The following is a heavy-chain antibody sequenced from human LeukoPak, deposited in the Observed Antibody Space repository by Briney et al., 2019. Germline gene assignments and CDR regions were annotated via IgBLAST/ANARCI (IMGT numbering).Heavy chain of an antibody. CDR1: GGTFSSYA. J-gene: IGHJ3*02. CDR3: ARVVGPIGLKWLAPRHDAFDI. CDR2: IIPIFGTA. D-gene: IGHD3-22*01. V-gene: IGHV1-69*06. Sequence: SVTVSCTASGGTFSSYAISWVRQTHGPGIEWMGGIIPIFGTANYAQKFQGRVTITADKSTSTAYMELSSLRSEDTAVYYCARVVGPIGLKWLAPRHDAFDIWGQGTMVTVSS.